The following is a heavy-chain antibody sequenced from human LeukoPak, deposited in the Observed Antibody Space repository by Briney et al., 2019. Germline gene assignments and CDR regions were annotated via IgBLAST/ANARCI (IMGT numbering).Heavy chain of an antibody. CDR2: ISSSGSTI. CDR3: ARESSGWHSVEGAFDI. CDR1: GFTFSSYE. J-gene: IGHJ3*02. Sequence: GGSLRLSCAASGFTFSSYEMNWVRQAPGKGLEWVSYISSSGSTIYYADSVKGRFTISRDNAKNSLYLQMNSLRAEDTAVYYCARESSGWHSVEGAFDIWGQGTMVTVSS. V-gene: IGHV3-48*03. D-gene: IGHD6-19*01.